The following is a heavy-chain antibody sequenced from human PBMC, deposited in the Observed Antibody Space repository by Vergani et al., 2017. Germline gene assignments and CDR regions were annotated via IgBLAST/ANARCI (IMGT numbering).Heavy chain of an antibody. D-gene: IGHD2-2*01. CDR3: ATPDVKGSTSCYRCQDY. J-gene: IGHJ4*02. V-gene: IGHV4-39*01. CDR2: IYYSGST. CDR1: GGSISSSSYY. Sequence: QLQLQESGPGLVKPSETLSLTCTVSGGSISSSSYYWGWIRQPPGKGLEWIGSIYYSGSTYYNPSLQSRVTISVDTSKNQFSLKLSSVTAADTAVYYCATPDVKGSTSCYRCQDYWGQGTLVTVSS.